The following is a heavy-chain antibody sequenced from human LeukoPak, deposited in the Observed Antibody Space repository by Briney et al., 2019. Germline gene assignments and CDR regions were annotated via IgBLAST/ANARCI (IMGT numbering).Heavy chain of an antibody. CDR1: GFTFSSYW. CDR3: ARAGDYMITFGGVIGSYYFDY. V-gene: IGHV3-7*01. Sequence: GGSLRLSCAASGFTFSSYWMSWVRQAPGKGLEWVANIKQDGSEKNYVDSVKGRSTISRDNAKNSVYLQMNSLRAEDTAVYYCARAGDYMITFGGVIGSYYFDYWGQGTLVTVSS. CDR2: IKQDGSEK. J-gene: IGHJ4*02. D-gene: IGHD3-16*02.